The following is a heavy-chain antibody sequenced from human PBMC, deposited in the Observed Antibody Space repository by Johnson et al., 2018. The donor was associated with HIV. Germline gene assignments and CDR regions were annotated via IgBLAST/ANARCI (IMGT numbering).Heavy chain of an antibody. D-gene: IGHD1-26*01. Sequence: QMLLVESGGGVVQPGRSLRLSCAASGFTFSSYTMHWVRQAPGKGLEWVAVISYDGSNKYYGDSVKGRFTISRDNSKNTLFLQMSSLRAEDTAVYYCAKTYSGSNRDAFDIWGQGTMVTVSS. V-gene: IGHV3-30-3*02. CDR2: ISYDGSNK. J-gene: IGHJ3*02. CDR1: GFTFSSYT. CDR3: AKTYSGSNRDAFDI.